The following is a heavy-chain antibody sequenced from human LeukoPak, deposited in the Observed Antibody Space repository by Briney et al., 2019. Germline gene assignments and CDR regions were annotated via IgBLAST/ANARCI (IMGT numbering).Heavy chain of an antibody. CDR3: ARDSSRALDV. D-gene: IGHD2-2*01. CDR1: GGTFSSYS. J-gene: IGHJ6*02. V-gene: IGHV1-69*13. Sequence: SVKVSCKASGGTFSSYSISWVRQAPGQGLEWMGGIIPIFDTADYAQKFQGRVTITADESTSTAYMELSSLRSEDTAVYYCARDSSRALDVWGQGTTVTVSS. CDR2: IIPIFDTA.